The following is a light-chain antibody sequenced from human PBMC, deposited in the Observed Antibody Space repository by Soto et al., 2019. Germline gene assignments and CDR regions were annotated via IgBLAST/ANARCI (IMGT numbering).Light chain of an antibody. J-gene: IGKJ1*01. CDR2: GAS. V-gene: IGKV3-20*01. CDR3: HQYGVIST. CDR1: QSVRRSN. Sequence: EIVLTQSPGTLSLSPGERATLSCRASQSVRRSNLAWYQQKPGQAPRLLIYGASSRATGIPDRFSGSGSGTDFTLTISRLEPEDSAVYYCHQYGVISTFGQGTKVEVK.